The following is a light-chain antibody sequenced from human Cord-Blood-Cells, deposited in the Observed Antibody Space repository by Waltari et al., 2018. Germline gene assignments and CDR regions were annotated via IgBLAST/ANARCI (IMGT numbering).Light chain of an antibody. V-gene: IGKV1-39*01. CDR2: AAS. CDR3: QQSYSTPFP. CDR1: QSSSSY. J-gene: IGKJ3*01. Sequence: DIQMTQSPSSLSASVGDRVTITCRASQSSSSYLNWYQQKPGKAPKLLIYAASSLQSGVPSRFSGSGSGTDFTLTISSIQPEDFATYYCQQSYSTPFPFGPGTKVDIK.